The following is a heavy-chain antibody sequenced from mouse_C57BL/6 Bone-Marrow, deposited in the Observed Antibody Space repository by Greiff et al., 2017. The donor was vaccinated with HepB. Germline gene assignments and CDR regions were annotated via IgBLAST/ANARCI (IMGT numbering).Heavy chain of an antibody. D-gene: IGHD1-1*01. CDR2: IDPSDSYT. CDR1: GYTFTSYW. J-gene: IGHJ1*03. V-gene: IGHV1-50*01. CDR3: AGYYGSSGYFDV. Sequence: QVQLQQPGAELVKPGASVKLSCKASGYTFTSYWMQWVKQRPGQGLEWIGEIDPSDSYTNYNQKFKGKATLTVDTSSSTAYMQLSSLTSEDSAVYYCAGYYGSSGYFDVWGTGTTVTVSS.